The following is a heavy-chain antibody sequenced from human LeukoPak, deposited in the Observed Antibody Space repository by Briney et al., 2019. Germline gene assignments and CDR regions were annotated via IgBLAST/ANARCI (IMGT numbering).Heavy chain of an antibody. CDR2: IYYSGST. V-gene: IGHV4-39*01. D-gene: IGHD6-13*01. CDR3: ARHGSIATGAFTH. J-gene: IGHJ4*02. CDR1: GGSISSSSYY. Sequence: SETLSLTCTVSGGSISSSSYYWGWIRQPPGKGLEWIGSIYYSGSTYSNPSLKSRVTISVDTSKNQFSLKLGSVTAADTAVYYCARHGSIATGAFTHWGQGTLVTVSS.